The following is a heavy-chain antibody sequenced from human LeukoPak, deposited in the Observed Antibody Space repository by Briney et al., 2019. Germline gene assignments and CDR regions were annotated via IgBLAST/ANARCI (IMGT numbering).Heavy chain of an antibody. Sequence: PGGSLRLSCAASGFTFSSYAMSWVRQAPGKGLEWVSAISGSGGSTYYADSVKGRFTISRDNSKNTLYLQMNSLRAEDTAVYYCAKALRGSTSYYYDSSGYYNFDYWGQGTLVTVSS. CDR3: AKALRGSTSYYYDSSGYYNFDY. V-gene: IGHV3-23*01. D-gene: IGHD3-22*01. CDR1: GFTFSSYA. J-gene: IGHJ4*02. CDR2: ISGSGGST.